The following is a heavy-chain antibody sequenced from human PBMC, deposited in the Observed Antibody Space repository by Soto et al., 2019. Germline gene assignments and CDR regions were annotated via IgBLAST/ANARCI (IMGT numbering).Heavy chain of an antibody. V-gene: IGHV1-69*01. CDR1: GDTFNNYA. J-gene: IGHJ4*02. Sequence: QVLLVQSGAEVKKPGSSVTVSCKTSGDTFNNYAISWVRQAPGQGFEWMGGISPTFGSPAYAQKFQGRLTITADDSTFTAYMSLTSLRSEDTALYYCARATLYSYGYLGFWGQGTLVTVSS. CDR3: ARATLYSYGYLGF. CDR2: ISPTFGSP. D-gene: IGHD5-18*01.